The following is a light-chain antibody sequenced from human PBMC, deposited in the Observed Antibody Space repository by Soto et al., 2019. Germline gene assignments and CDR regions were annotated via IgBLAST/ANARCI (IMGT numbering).Light chain of an antibody. Sequence: DIVMTQSPLSLPVTPGEPASISCRSSQSLLHSNGYTYLDWYLQKPGQSPQLLIYLGSNRASGVPDRFSGSGSGSDFTLTISRVEAEDVGVYYCMQALQTRITFGQGTRLEIK. CDR1: QSLLHSNGYTY. V-gene: IGKV2-28*01. J-gene: IGKJ5*01. CDR3: MQALQTRIT. CDR2: LGS.